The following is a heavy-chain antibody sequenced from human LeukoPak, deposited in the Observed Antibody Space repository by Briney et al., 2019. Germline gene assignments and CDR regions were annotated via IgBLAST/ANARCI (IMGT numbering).Heavy chain of an antibody. Sequence: GGSLRLSCAASGFTFSSYSMNWVRQAPGKGLEWVSSISSSSSYIYYADSVKGRFTISRDNAKNSLYLQMNSLRAEDTAVYYCARDYHSSGYYYAGYFDYWGQGTLVTVSS. J-gene: IGHJ4*02. CDR1: GFTFSSYS. D-gene: IGHD3-22*01. V-gene: IGHV3-21*01. CDR2: ISSSSSYI. CDR3: ARDYHSSGYYYAGYFDY.